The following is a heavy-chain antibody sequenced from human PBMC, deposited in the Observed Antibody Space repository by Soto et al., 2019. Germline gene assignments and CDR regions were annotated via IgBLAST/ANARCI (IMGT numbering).Heavy chain of an antibody. Sequence: PGVSLRLSCAASGFTFSDHYMDWVRQAPGQGLEWVGRTRNKANSYTTEYAASVKGRFTISRDDSKNSLYLQMNSLKTEDTAVYYCAREGYSYGLRPYYYYGMDVWGQGT. CDR3: AREGYSYGLRPYYYYGMDV. D-gene: IGHD5-18*01. CDR2: TRNKANSYTT. V-gene: IGHV3-72*01. J-gene: IGHJ6*02. CDR1: GFTFSDHY.